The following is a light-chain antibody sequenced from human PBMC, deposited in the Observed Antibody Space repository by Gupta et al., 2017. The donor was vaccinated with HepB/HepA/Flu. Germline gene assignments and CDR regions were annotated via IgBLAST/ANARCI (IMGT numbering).Light chain of an antibody. Sequence: DIQMTQSPSTLSASVGDRVTITCRASQSISSYLAWYQQKPGKAPKLLIYKASTLASGVPSRFSGSRSETEFTLTISSLQPDDFATYYCQHYNNYSLTFGGGTKEEIK. J-gene: IGKJ4*01. CDR1: QSISSY. V-gene: IGKV1-5*03. CDR2: KAS. CDR3: QHYNNYSLT.